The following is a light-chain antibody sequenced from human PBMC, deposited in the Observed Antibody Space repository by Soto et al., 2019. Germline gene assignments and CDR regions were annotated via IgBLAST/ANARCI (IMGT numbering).Light chain of an antibody. J-gene: IGLJ1*01. CDR1: SSDVGGYNY. CDR3: SSYTRSSFYV. Sequence: QSALTQPASMSGSPGQSITISCTGTSSDVGGYNYVSWYQQQPGKAPKLMIYDVSNRPSGVSNRFSGSKSGNTASLTISGLQAEDEADYYCSSYTRSSFYVFGTGTKVTVL. V-gene: IGLV2-14*01. CDR2: DVS.